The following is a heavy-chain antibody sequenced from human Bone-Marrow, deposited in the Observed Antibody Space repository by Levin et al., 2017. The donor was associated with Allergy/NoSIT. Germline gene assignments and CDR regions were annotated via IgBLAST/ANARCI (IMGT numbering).Heavy chain of an antibody. D-gene: IGHD1-26*01. CDR1: GFTFSSYG. CDR3: RLFSGESGDAFDI. J-gene: IGHJ3*02. CDR2: ISYDGSNK. V-gene: IGHV3-30*03. Sequence: PGGSLRLSCAASGFTFSSYGMHWVRQAPGKGLEWVAVISYDGSNKYYADSVKGRFTISRDNSKNTLYLQMNSLRAEDTAVYYCRLFSGESGDAFDIWGQGTMVTVSS.